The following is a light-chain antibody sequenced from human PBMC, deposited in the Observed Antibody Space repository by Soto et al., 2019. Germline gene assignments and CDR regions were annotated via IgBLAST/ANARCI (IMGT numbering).Light chain of an antibody. J-gene: IGLJ1*01. V-gene: IGLV2-23*02. CDR3: CSYAGSSTPLI. CDR2: EVS. CDR1: SSDVGSYNL. Sequence: QSALTQPASVSGSPGQSITISCTGTSSDVGSYNLVSWYQQHPGKAPKLMIYEVSKWPSGVSNRFSGSKSGNTASLTISGRQAEDEADYYCCSYAGSSTPLIFGTGTKLTVL.